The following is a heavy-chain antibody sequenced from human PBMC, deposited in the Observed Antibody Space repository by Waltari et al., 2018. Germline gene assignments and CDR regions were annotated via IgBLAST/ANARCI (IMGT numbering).Heavy chain of an antibody. CDR2: IHRRDSA. CDR1: GFTFSYNW. CDR3: ARFGYTEFGSPFDY. J-gene: IGHJ4*02. V-gene: IGHV3-53*01. Sequence: EAQRVESGGGLTHPGGSLSLSCVGSGFTFSYNWFAWVRQTPGKGLEWVSIIHRRDSAYYADSVKGRFIVSRDNPKNTVHLHMNSVRAEDTGVYYCARFGYTEFGSPFDYWGQGTLVTVSS. D-gene: IGHD5-18*01.